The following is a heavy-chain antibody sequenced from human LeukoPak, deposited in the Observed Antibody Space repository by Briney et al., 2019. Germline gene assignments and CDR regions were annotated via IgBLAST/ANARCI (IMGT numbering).Heavy chain of an antibody. D-gene: IGHD3-10*01. CDR3: ARCRGYYYGSGSKYYFDY. CDR1: GCSISSCDYY. CDR2: IYYSGST. Sequence: SETLSLTCTVSGCSISSCDYYWIWIRQPPGKARVWIGYIYYSGSTYYNPSLKSRVTISVDTSKNQFSLKLSSVTAADTAVYYCARCRGYYYGSGSKYYFDYWGQGTLVTVSS. J-gene: IGHJ4*02. V-gene: IGHV4-30-4*01.